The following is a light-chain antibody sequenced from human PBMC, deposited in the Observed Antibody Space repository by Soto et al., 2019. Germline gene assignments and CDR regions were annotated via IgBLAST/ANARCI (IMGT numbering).Light chain of an antibody. CDR3: SSQTGSATMV. CDR1: GSNIGAGYN. CDR2: EVS. J-gene: IGLJ2*01. V-gene: IGLV1-40*01. Sequence: QSVLTQPSSVSGDPGQTVTISCTGSGSNIGAGYNVHWYQQLPGTAPKLMIYEVSNRPSGVSDRFSGSKSGNTASLIISGLQAEDEADYYCSSQTGSATMVFGGGTKLTVL.